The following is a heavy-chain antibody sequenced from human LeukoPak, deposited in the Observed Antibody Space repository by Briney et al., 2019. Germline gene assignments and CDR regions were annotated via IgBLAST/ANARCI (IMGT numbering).Heavy chain of an antibody. CDR2: ISGSGGST. CDR3: ARTGIDILTGYSYYYYYMDV. CDR1: GFTFSSYG. J-gene: IGHJ6*03. Sequence: GGSLRLSCAASGFTFSSYGMSWVRQAPGKGLEWVSAISGSGGSTYYADSVKGRFTISRDNSKNTLYLQMNSLRAEDTAVYYCARTGIDILTGYSYYYYYMDVWGKGTTVTISS. V-gene: IGHV3-23*01. D-gene: IGHD3-9*01.